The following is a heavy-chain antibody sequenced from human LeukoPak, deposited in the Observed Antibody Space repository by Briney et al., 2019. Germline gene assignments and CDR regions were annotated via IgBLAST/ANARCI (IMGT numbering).Heavy chain of an antibody. Sequence: ASVKVSCKASGYTFTGYYMHWVRQAPGQGLKWMGWINPNSGGTNYAQKFQGRVTMTRDTSISTAYMELSRLRSDDTAVYYCARAARRSPNTLITRGSNNWFDPWGQGTLVTVSS. CDR3: ARAARRSPNTLITRGSNNWFDP. J-gene: IGHJ5*02. CDR2: INPNSGGT. D-gene: IGHD2-2*01. V-gene: IGHV1-2*02. CDR1: GYTFTGYY.